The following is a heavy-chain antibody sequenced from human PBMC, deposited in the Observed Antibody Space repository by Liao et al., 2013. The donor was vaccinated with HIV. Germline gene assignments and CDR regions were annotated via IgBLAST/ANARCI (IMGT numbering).Heavy chain of an antibody. D-gene: IGHD6-19*01. CDR2: VYPSGST. V-gene: IGHV4-61*02. J-gene: IGHJ6*03. Sequence: QVQLQESGPGLVKPSQTLSLTCTVSGDSISTGSYYWNWIRQPAGKGLEWIGRVYPSGSTNYSPSLQSRVTMSVDTSKNQFSLKLNSVTAADTAVYYCAREAYSSGWYLLGYYYYMDVWGKGTTVTVSS. CDR3: AREAYSSGWYLLGYYYYMDV. CDR1: GDSISTGSYY.